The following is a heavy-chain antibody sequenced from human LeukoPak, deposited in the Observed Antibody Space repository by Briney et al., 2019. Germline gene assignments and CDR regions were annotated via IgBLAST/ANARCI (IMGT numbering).Heavy chain of an antibody. J-gene: IGHJ4*02. CDR3: GLRYSSGWDDY. CDR2: ITASGGST. CDR1: GFTFSDYW. V-gene: IGHV3-23*01. D-gene: IGHD6-19*01. Sequence: GGSLRLSRVASGFTFSDYWMSWVRQAPGKGLEWVSTITASGGSTFYADSVKGRFTISRDNSKNTLFLHIDSLRAEDTAIYYCGLRYSSGWDDYWGQGTLVTVSS.